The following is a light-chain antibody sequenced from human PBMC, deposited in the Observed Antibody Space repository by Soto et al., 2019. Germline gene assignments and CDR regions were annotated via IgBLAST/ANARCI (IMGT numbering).Light chain of an antibody. CDR1: QSVSSN. V-gene: IGKV3-15*01. CDR2: GAS. J-gene: IGKJ4*01. Sequence: EVVMTQSPDTLSVSPGERATLSCRASQSVSSNLAWYQQKPGQAPRLLIYGASTRATGIPARFSGSGSGTEFSLSISSLQSEDFATYYCQQANSFPLTFGGGTKVEIK. CDR3: QQANSFPLT.